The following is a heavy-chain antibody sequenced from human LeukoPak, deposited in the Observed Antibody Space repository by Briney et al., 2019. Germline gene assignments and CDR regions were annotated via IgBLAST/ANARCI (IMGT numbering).Heavy chain of an antibody. Sequence: GGSLRLSCAGSGFTFSSYGMSWVRQAPGKGLEWVSAIRGTGTSTYYADSVKGRFTISRGNSKNTLYLQMNSLRAEDTAVYYCAKVTYGSGTYGAFDYWGQGTLVTVSS. V-gene: IGHV3-23*01. J-gene: IGHJ4*02. CDR3: AKVTYGSGTYGAFDY. D-gene: IGHD3-10*01. CDR2: IRGTGTST. CDR1: GFTFSSYG.